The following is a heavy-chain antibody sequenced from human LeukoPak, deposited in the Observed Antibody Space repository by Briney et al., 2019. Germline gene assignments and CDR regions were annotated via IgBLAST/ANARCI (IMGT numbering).Heavy chain of an antibody. V-gene: IGHV6-1*01. CDR2: TYFRSKFYN. CDR3: PRVTGYSSGVFDY. Sequence: SQTLSLTFAISGDSVSSNSAAWNWIRQSPARGLEWLGSTYFRSKFYNAYPLSVKTQIPTHPATPRTHFSLQLTSVTPEDPAVYYCPRVTGYSSGVFDYWGQGTLITVSS. J-gene: IGHJ4*02. D-gene: IGHD6-19*01. CDR1: GDSVSSNSAA.